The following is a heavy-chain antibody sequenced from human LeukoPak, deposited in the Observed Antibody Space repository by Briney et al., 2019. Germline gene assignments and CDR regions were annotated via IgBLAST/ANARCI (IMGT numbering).Heavy chain of an antibody. V-gene: IGHV4-59*01. Sequence: PSETLSLTCTVSGGSISSYYWSWIRQPPGKGLEWIGYIYYSGSTNYNPSLQSRVTISVDTSKNQFSLKLSSVTAADTAVYYCARLRDGYNFDYWGQGTLVTVSS. CDR2: IYYSGST. CDR1: GGSISSYY. J-gene: IGHJ4*02. CDR3: ARLRDGYNFDY. D-gene: IGHD5-24*01.